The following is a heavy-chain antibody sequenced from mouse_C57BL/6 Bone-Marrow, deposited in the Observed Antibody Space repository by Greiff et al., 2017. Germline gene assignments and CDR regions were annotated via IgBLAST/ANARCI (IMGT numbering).Heavy chain of an antibody. CDR3: ARGYDYDYAMDY. CDR2: INPNIGTN. D-gene: IGHD2-4*01. Sequence: QLQESGPELVKPGASVKISCKASGYSFTDYNMNWVKQSNGKSLEWIGVINPNIGTNSYNQKFKGKATVTVDQSSSTAYMQLNSLTSEDSAVYYCARGYDYDYAMDYWGQGTSVTVSS. V-gene: IGHV1-39*01. CDR1: GYSFTDYN. J-gene: IGHJ4*01.